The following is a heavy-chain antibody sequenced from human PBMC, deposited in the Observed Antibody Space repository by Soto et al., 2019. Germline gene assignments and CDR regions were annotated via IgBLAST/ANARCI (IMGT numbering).Heavy chain of an antibody. J-gene: IGHJ4*02. CDR3: AKDRKSGSGWYWDY. D-gene: IGHD6-19*01. CDR1: GFTFSNFV. Sequence: GGSLRLSFAASGFTFSNFVMSWVRQAPGKGLEWVSAISGSGTSTYDADSVKGRFSISRDNSKNTLYLQMNSLRAEDTAVYYCAKDRKSGSGWYWDYWGQGTLVTVSS. V-gene: IGHV3-23*01. CDR2: ISGSGTST.